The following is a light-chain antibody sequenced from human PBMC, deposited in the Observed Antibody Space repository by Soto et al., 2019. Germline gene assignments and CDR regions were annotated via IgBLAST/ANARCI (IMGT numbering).Light chain of an antibody. Sequence: IVLTQSPGTLSLSPGETATLSCRASQSASSNYVAWFHQKPGQAPRLLIYGASSRATGVPDRFSASGSGTDFTLTISRLEPEDFAVYYCQQYGSSPLAFGGGTKVDI. V-gene: IGKV3-20*01. CDR1: QSASSNY. CDR3: QQYGSSPLA. J-gene: IGKJ4*01. CDR2: GAS.